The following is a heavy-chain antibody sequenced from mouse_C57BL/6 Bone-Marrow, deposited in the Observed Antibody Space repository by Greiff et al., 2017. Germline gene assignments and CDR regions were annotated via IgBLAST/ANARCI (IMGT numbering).Heavy chain of an antibody. V-gene: IGHV5-15*01. Sequence: EVKLVESGGGLVQPGGSLKLSCAASGFTFSDYGMAWVRQAPRKGPEWVAFISNLAYSIYYTDTVTGRFTISRENAKNTLYLEMSSLRSEDTAMYYCARRSYDWYFDVWGTGTTVTVSS. CDR3: ARRSYDWYFDV. J-gene: IGHJ1*03. CDR2: ISNLAYSI. D-gene: IGHD1-1*01. CDR1: GFTFSDYG.